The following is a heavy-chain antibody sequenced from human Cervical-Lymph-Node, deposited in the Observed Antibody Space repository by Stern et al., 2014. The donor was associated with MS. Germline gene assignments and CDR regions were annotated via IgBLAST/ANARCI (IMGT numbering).Heavy chain of an antibody. Sequence: EVQLVESGGGLVQPGGSLRLSCAASGFIFSDYNMNWVRQAPGKGPEWLSFISSSGSTIYYAESGKGRFTISRDNADNSLYLQLSGLRAEDTALYYCAKNKRDYGDYLSTDVLDVWGQGTMVTVSS. J-gene: IGHJ3*01. CDR3: AKNKRDYGDYLSTDVLDV. V-gene: IGHV3-48*01. CDR2: ISSSGSTI. CDR1: GFIFSDYN. D-gene: IGHD4-17*01.